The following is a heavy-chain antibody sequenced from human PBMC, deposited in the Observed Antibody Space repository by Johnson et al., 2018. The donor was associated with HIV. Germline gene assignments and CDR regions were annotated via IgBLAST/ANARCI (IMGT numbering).Heavy chain of an antibody. V-gene: IGHV3-11*01. CDR3: ASQVPGLRLGVDAFDI. CDR1: GFSVSRSY. CDR2: ISSSGSTT. J-gene: IGHJ3*02. Sequence: QVQLVESGGGLVQPGGSLRLSCVTSGFSVSRSYMNWIRQAPGKGLEWVSYISSSGSTTYYADSVKGRFTISRDNAKNTLYLQMNKLRAEDTAVYFCASQVPGLRLGVDAFDIWGQGTMVTVSS. D-gene: IGHD3-16*01.